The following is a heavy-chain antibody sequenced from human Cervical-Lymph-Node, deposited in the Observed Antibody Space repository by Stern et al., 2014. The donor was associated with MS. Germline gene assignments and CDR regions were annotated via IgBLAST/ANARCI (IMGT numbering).Heavy chain of an antibody. V-gene: IGHV1-2*02. CDR3: ARGLEGIVGALDY. CDR2: INPNSGGT. J-gene: IGHJ4*02. CDR1: GYTFTGYY. D-gene: IGHD1-26*01. Sequence: QVQLMQSGAEVKKPGASVKVSCKASGYTFTGYYMHWVRQAPGQGPEWMGWINPNSGGTSYAPKFQGRVTMTRDTSISTAFMELSRLRSDDTAVYYCARGLEGIVGALDYWGQGTLVTASS.